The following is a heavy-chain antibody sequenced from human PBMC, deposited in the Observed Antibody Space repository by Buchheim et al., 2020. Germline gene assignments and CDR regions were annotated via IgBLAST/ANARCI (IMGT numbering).Heavy chain of an antibody. CDR1: GGSFSGYY. Sequence: QVQLQQWGAGLLKPSETLSLTCAVYGGSFSGYYWSWIRQPPGKGLEWIGEINHSGSTNYNPSLKSRVTISVDTSKHPFSLKVGSVIAADTAVYYCARKPYRNSWFDPWGQGTL. D-gene: IGHD3-16*02. CDR2: INHSGST. CDR3: ARKPYRNSWFDP. V-gene: IGHV4-34*01. J-gene: IGHJ5*02.